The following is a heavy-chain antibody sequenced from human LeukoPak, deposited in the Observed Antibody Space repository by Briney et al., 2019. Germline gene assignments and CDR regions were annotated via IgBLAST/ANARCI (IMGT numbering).Heavy chain of an antibody. V-gene: IGHV3-30*04. CDR1: GFSFSSYA. Sequence: GRSLRLSCEASGFSFSSYAMHWVRQAPGKGLEWVAVISYDGSNKYYADSVKGRFIISRDNSKNTLYLQMNSLRAEDTAVYYCAKDYLQLGELSLYNYWGQGTLVTVSS. CDR2: ISYDGSNK. CDR3: AKDYLQLGELSLYNY. D-gene: IGHD3-16*02. J-gene: IGHJ4*02.